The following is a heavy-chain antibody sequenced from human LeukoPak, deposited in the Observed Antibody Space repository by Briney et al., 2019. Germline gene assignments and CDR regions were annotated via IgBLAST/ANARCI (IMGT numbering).Heavy chain of an antibody. Sequence: GGSLRLSCAASGFTFSDYHMSWIRQAPGKGLEWVSYISSSGSTIYYADSVKGRFTISRDNAKNSLYLQMNSLRAEDTAVYYCARDAAIFGVVIGAFDIWGQGTMVTVSS. CDR1: GFTFSDYH. D-gene: IGHD3-3*01. J-gene: IGHJ3*02. CDR3: ARDAAIFGVVIGAFDI. V-gene: IGHV3-11*04. CDR2: ISSSGSTI.